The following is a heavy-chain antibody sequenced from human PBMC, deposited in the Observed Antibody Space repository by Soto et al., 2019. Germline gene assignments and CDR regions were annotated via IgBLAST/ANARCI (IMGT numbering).Heavy chain of an antibody. CDR1: GDTFNFYS. V-gene: IGHV1-69*02. D-gene: IGHD3-10*01. J-gene: IGHJ4*02. Sequence: QVQLVQSGAEVKRPGSSVKVSCKASGDTFNFYSINWVRQAPGLGLEWMGRVNPIVSMSNYAQKFQGRVTMTAYKSTSTAYMELSSLSFEDTAICYCASSYGSAYRAFGYWGQGARVTVSS. CDR3: ASSYGSAYRAFGY. CDR2: VNPIVSMS.